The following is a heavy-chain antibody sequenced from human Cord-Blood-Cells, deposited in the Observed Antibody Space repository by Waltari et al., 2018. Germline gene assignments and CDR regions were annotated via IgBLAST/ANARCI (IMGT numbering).Heavy chain of an antibody. CDR2: IYTSGST. J-gene: IGHJ2*01. D-gene: IGHD7-27*01. CDR3: ARVRVSGDRYFDL. V-gene: IGHV4-61*09. CDR1: GGSISSGSYY. Sequence: QVQLQESGPGLVKPSQTLSLTCTVSGGSISSGSYYWSWIRQPAGKGLEWIGYIYTSGSTTYNPSLKSRVTISVDTSKNQFSLKLSSVTAADTAVYYCARVRVSGDRYFDLWGRGTLVTVSS.